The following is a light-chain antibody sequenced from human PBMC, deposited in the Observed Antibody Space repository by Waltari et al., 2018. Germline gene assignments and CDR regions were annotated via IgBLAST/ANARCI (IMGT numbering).Light chain of an antibody. J-gene: IGLJ2*01. CDR1: RSNIGAGYA. CDR2: RDD. CDR3: QSYDRDLNAVL. V-gene: IGLV1-40*01. Sequence: QSVLTQPPSVSGAPGQSVTISCTGSRSNIGAGYAVHWYQQIPGSAPKVLIYRDDNRPSGVPGRFSGSKSGTSASLSVTGLHVEDEADYFCQSYDRDLNAVLFGGGTKLTVL.